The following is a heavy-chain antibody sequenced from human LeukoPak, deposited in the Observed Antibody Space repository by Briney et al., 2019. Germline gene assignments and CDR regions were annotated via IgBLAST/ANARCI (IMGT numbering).Heavy chain of an antibody. V-gene: IGHV4-38-2*02. CDR2: IYHSGST. J-gene: IGHJ2*01. Sequence: PSETLSLTXTVSDYSISSGYYWGWIRQPPGKGLEWIGNIYHSGSTYYNPSLKSRVTISVDTSKNQFSLKLSSVTAADTAVYYCVREVAQQPGYFDLWGPGTLVTVSS. CDR1: DYSISSGYY. CDR3: VREVAQQPGYFDL. D-gene: IGHD6-13*01.